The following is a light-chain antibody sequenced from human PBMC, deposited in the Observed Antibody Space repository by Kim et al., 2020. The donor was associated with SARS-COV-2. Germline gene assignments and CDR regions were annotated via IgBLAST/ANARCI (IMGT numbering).Light chain of an antibody. CDR1: QRVSSN. CDR3: QQYNNWPSYT. J-gene: IGKJ2*01. V-gene: IGKV3-15*01. Sequence: EIVLTHFPAPLSVSHGERATLSSRPGQRVSSNLAWYQQKPGKAPRLLIYGASTRATAIPARFSGSGSGTEFTLTISSLQSEDFAVYYCQQYNNWPSYTFGQGTKLEI. CDR2: GAS.